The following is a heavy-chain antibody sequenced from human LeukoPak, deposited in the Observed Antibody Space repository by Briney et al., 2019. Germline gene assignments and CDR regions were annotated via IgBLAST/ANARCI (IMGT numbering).Heavy chain of an antibody. Sequence: ASVKVSCKASGYTFTSYGISWVRQAPGQGLEWMGWIGAYNVSTNYAQKLQGRVTMTTDTSTSTAYMELRGLRSDDTAVYYCARDYYDSSGYRQNYFDYWGQGTLVTVSS. CDR3: ARDYYDSSGYRQNYFDY. CDR1: GYTFTSYG. D-gene: IGHD3-22*01. J-gene: IGHJ4*02. CDR2: IGAYNVST. V-gene: IGHV1-18*01.